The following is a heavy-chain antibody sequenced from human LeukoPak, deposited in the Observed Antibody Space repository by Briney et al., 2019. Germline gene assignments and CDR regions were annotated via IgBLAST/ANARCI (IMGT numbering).Heavy chain of an antibody. CDR1: GYTFTSYG. CDR3: ARDQWREPTFRDDY. CDR2: ISAYNGNT. Sequence: GASVKVSCKASGYTFTSYGISWVRQAPGQGLEWMGWISAYNGNTNYAQKLQGRVTMTTDTSTSTAYMELRSLRSDDTAVYYCARDQWREPTFRDDYWGQGTLVTVSS. V-gene: IGHV1-18*01. J-gene: IGHJ4*02. D-gene: IGHD2-15*01.